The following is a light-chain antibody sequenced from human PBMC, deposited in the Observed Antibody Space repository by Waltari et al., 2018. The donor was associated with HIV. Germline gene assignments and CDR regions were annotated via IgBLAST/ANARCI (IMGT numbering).Light chain of an antibody. CDR2: GAS. Sequence: DIQMTQSPSSLPASVGDRVTISCRASQTINTFLNWYQQKPGKAPKLLIYGASNLPSGVPSWFSGSGSGTDFTRTINSLQAEDFATYYCQQTYSSPMAFGPATNVDMK. J-gene: IGKJ3*01. CDR1: QTINTF. V-gene: IGKV1-39*01. CDR3: QQTYSSPMA.